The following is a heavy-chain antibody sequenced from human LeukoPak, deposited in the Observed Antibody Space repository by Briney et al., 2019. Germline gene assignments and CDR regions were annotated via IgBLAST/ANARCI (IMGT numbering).Heavy chain of an antibody. CDR3: ARDPGYGDPRGF. J-gene: IGHJ4*02. Sequence: GGSLRLSCAASGLTVSSNYMSWVRQAPGKGLEWLSVIDSGGNTYYADSVKGRFTISRDNSKNTLYLQMNGLRAEDTAVYYRARDPGYGDPRGFWGQGTLVTVST. CDR1: GLTVSSNY. V-gene: IGHV3-53*01. D-gene: IGHD4-17*01. CDR2: IDSGGNT.